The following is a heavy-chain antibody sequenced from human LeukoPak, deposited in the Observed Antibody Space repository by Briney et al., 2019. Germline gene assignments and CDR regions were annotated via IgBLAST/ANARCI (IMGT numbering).Heavy chain of an antibody. Sequence: PSETLSLTCTVSGGSISSYYWSWIRQPPGKGLEWIGYIYYSGSTKYKPSLKSRGTISVDTSKNQFSLKLSSVTAADTAVYYCARDDFEYSVHYGMDVWGQGTTVTVSS. CDR1: GGSISSYY. J-gene: IGHJ6*02. V-gene: IGHV4-59*01. D-gene: IGHD3-9*01. CDR3: ARDDFEYSVHYGMDV. CDR2: IYYSGST.